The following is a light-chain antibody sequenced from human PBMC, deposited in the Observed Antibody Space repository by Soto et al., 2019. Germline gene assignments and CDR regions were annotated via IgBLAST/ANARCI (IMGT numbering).Light chain of an antibody. CDR1: QTVGSY. J-gene: IGKJ5*01. V-gene: IGKV3-20*01. CDR3: QQYGSSIN. Sequence: EIVLTHSPATLSLSPWERATLSCGASQTVGSYLAWFRQTPGQAPRLLIYGASSRATGIPDRFSGSGSGTDFTLTISRLEPEDFAVYYCQQYGSSINFGQGTRLEIK. CDR2: GAS.